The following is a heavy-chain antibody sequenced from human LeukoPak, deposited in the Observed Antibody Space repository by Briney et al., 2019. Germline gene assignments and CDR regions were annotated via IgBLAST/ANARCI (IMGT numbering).Heavy chain of an antibody. J-gene: IGHJ4*02. Sequence: GGSLRLSCAASGFTFSSYGMSWVRQAPGKGLEWVSAISGSGGSTYYADSVKGRFTISRDNSKNTLYLQMNSLRAEDTAVYYCAKEPRLWFGELLPGWSYWGQGTLVTVSS. CDR3: AKEPRLWFGELLPGWSY. CDR2: ISGSGGST. V-gene: IGHV3-23*01. CDR1: GFTFSSYG. D-gene: IGHD3-10*01.